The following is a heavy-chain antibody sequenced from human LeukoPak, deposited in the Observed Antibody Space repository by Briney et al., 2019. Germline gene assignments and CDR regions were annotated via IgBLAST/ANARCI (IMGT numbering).Heavy chain of an antibody. CDR3: ARADPYYYGSGSYYNAEYFQH. CDR2: IIPIFGTA. D-gene: IGHD3-10*01. V-gene: IGHV1-69*13. Sequence: SVKVSCKASGGTFSSYAISWVRQAPGQGLEWMGGIIPIFGTANCAQKFQGRVTITADESTSTAYMELSSLRSEDTAVYYCARADPYYYGSGSYYNAEYFQHWGQGTLVTVSS. J-gene: IGHJ1*01. CDR1: GGTFSSYA.